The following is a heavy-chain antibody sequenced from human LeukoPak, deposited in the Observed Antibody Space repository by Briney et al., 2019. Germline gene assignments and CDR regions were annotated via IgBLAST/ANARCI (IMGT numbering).Heavy chain of an antibody. D-gene: IGHD3-3*02. J-gene: IGHJ4*02. CDR3: ARHDSIFGVVIYDY. CDR1: GGSVNGNY. CDR2: IYNSGNT. V-gene: IGHV4-59*08. Sequence: SETLSLTCSVSGGSVNGNYWNWIRQPPGKALEWIGYIYNSGNTNYNPSLKSRVTMSIDTSRNQFSLELSSVTATDTAVYYCARHDSIFGVVIYDYWGQGTLVTVSS.